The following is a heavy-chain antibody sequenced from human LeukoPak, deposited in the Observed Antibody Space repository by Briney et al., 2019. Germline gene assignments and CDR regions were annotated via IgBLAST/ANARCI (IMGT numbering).Heavy chain of an antibody. CDR3: ARVYCGGDCYQVYFDY. J-gene: IGHJ4*02. V-gene: IGHV4-4*02. Sequence: SETLSLTCAVSGGSISSSNWWSWVRQPPGKGLEWIGEIYHSGSTNYNPSLKSRVTISVDKSKNQFSLKLSSVTAADTAVYYCARVYCGGDCYQVYFDYWGQGTLVTVSS. CDR2: IYHSGST. CDR1: GGSISSSNW. D-gene: IGHD2-21*02.